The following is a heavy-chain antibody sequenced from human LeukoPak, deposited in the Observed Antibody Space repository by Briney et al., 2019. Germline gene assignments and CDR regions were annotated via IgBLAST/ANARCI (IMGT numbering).Heavy chain of an antibody. D-gene: IGHD2-15*01. CDR3: ARVAATPLKFDY. Sequence: SETLSLTCTVSGGSISSGDYYWSWIRQPPGKGLEWIGYIYYSGSAYYNPSLKSRVTISVDTSKNQFSLKLSSVTAADTAVYYCARVAATPLKFDYWGQGTLVTVSS. J-gene: IGHJ4*02. CDR1: GGSISSGDYY. V-gene: IGHV4-30-4*01. CDR2: IYYSGSA.